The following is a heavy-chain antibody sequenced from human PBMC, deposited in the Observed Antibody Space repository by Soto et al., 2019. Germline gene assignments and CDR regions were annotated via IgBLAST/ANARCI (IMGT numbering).Heavy chain of an antibody. J-gene: IGHJ5*02. CDR1: GGSISSGGYY. CDR2: IYYSGST. D-gene: IGHD3-16*01. Sequence: SETLSLTCTVSGGSISSGGYYWSWIRQHPGKGLEWIGYIYYSGSTYYNPSLKSRVTISVDTSKNQFSLKLSSVTAADTAVYYCARVMITFGDYNWFDPWGQGTLVTVSS. CDR3: ARVMITFGDYNWFDP. V-gene: IGHV4-31*03.